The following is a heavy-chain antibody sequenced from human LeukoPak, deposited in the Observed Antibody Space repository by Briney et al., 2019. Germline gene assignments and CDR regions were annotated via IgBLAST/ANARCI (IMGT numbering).Heavy chain of an antibody. CDR3: ARDNSDGTDHYWWFDP. CDR1: GYTLTELS. J-gene: IGHJ5*02. V-gene: IGHV1-24*01. CDR2: FDPEDGET. Sequence: VASVKVSCKVSGYTLTELSMHWVRQAPGKGLEWMGGFDPEDGETIYAQKFQGRVTMTEDTSTDTAYMELSSLRSEDTAVYYCARDNSDGTDHYWWFDPWGQGTLVTVSS. D-gene: IGHD3-22*01.